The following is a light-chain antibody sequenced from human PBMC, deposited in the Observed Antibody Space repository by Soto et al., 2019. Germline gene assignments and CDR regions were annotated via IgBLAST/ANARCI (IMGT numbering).Light chain of an antibody. CDR1: QSISSY. CDR2: GAS. J-gene: IGKJ4*01. V-gene: IGKV1-39*01. CDR3: KQSHRTPIT. Sequence: DIQMTQSPSSLSESVGDRVTITCRASQSISSYLNWYQQKPGKDTKVLISGASSLQSGVPLSFSGSGSGTDFTLTISSLQSEDFASYYCKQSHRTPITCGGGTKVEIK.